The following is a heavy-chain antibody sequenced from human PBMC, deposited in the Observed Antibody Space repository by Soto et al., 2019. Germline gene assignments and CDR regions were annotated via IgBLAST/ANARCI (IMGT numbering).Heavy chain of an antibody. Sequence: SVKVSCKASGGTLSSYAISWVRQAPGQGLEWLGGIIPIFGTANYAQKFQGRVTITADESTSTAYMELSSLRSEDTAVYYCARVRVLEWLLSPPYYYGMDVWGQGTTVTVSS. J-gene: IGHJ6*02. CDR1: GGTLSSYA. CDR3: ARVRVLEWLLSPPYYYGMDV. V-gene: IGHV1-69*13. CDR2: IIPIFGTA. D-gene: IGHD3-3*01.